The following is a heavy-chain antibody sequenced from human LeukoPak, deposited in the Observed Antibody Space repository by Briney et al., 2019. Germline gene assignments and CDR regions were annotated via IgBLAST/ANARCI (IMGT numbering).Heavy chain of an antibody. Sequence: SETLSLTCTAPGGSISAGTSYWSWIPQPAGKGLEWIGRIDTSGSTNYNPSLKSRLNISVDTSKPHFSLKLTSVTAADTAMYYCATADSWQGALDYWGQGTLVTVSS. CDR1: GGSISAGTSY. CDR2: IDTSGST. J-gene: IGHJ4*02. D-gene: IGHD6-13*01. V-gene: IGHV4-61*02. CDR3: ATADSWQGALDY.